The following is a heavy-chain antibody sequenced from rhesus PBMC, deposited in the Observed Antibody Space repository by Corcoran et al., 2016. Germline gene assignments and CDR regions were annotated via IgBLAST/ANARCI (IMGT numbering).Heavy chain of an antibody. J-gene: IGHJ4*01. Sequence: EVQLVETGGGLVQPGGSLKLSCAASGFTFSSYGMIWVRQATGKGLEWVSAINSGWGSTYYADSVKCRLTISRDNSKKTRSLQMRSLRAEDTAVYYCAKRGIAGTETHFDYWGQGVLVTVSS. V-gene: IGHV3S5*01. D-gene: IGHD1-20*01. CDR3: AKRGIAGTETHFDY. CDR1: GFTFSSYG. CDR2: INSGWGST.